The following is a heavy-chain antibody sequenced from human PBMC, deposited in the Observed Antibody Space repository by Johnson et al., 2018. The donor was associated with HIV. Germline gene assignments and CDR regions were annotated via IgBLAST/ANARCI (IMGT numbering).Heavy chain of an antibody. J-gene: IGHJ3*02. D-gene: IGHD3-3*01. V-gene: IGHV3-53*01. CDR2: IYSGGRT. CDR3: ARDRGVFWNNDYKGDAFDI. Sequence: EVQLVESGGGLIQPGGSLRLSCAASGFTVSSNYMSWVRQAPGKGLEWVSIIYSGGRTYHADSVKGRFTLSRDNSKNTLYLQMNSLRAEDTAVHYCARDRGVFWNNDYKGDAFDIWGQGTMVTVSS. CDR1: GFTVSSNY.